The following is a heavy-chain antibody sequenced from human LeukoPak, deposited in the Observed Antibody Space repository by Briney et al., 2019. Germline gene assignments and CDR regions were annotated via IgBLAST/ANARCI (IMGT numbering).Heavy chain of an antibody. D-gene: IGHD3-22*01. J-gene: IGHJ4*02. V-gene: IGHV3-74*01. Sequence: GGSLRLSCATSGFKFNSYWMHWVRQVPGKGLTWVSYINPDGSSTNYADSVKGRFTISRDNTKNTVYLEMSSLKAEDTAVYYCLESYYFSFWGQGTLVTVSS. CDR3: LESYYFSF. CDR1: GFKFNSYW. CDR2: INPDGSST.